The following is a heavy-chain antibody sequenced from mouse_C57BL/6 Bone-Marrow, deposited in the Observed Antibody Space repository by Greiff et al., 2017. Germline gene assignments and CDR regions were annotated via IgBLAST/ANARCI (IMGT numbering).Heavy chain of an antibody. CDR2: INPNYGTT. V-gene: IGHV1-39*01. D-gene: IGHD1-1*01. Sequence: VQLKQSGPELVKPGASVKISCKASGYSFTDYNMNWVKQSTGKSLEWIGVINPNYGTTSYNQKFKGKATLTVDQSSSTAYMQLNSLTSEDSAVYYCATTVVAPYYFDYWGQGTTLTVSS. J-gene: IGHJ2*01. CDR1: GYSFTDYN. CDR3: ATTVVAPYYFDY.